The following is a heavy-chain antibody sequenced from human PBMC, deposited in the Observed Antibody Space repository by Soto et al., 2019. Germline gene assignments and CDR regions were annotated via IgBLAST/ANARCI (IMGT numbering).Heavy chain of an antibody. J-gene: IGHJ4*02. V-gene: IGHV4-30-4*01. Sequence: PSETLSLTRTVSGGSISSGNFYWSWIRQPPGKGLEWIGYIYFSGSTSYSPSLKSRLTISLNTSNNQFSLKLTSVTAADTAVYYCAHDSDGGKTYFDLWGQGALVTVSS. CDR3: AHDSDGGKTYFDL. CDR2: IYFSGST. D-gene: IGHD1-26*01. CDR1: GGSISSGNFY.